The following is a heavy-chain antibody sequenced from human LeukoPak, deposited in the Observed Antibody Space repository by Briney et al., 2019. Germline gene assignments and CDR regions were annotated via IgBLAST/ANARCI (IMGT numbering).Heavy chain of an antibody. CDR1: GDSISSYY. D-gene: IGHD1-26*01. J-gene: IGHJ4*02. V-gene: IGHV4-59*08. CDR3: ARHTGYYVFAFDY. CDR2: IYYSGST. Sequence: SETLSLTCTVSGDSISSYYWSWIRQPPGKGLEWIGYIYYSGSTNYNPSLKSRVTISVDTSKNQFSLKLSSVTAADTAVYYCARHTGYYVFAFDYWGQGTLVTVSS.